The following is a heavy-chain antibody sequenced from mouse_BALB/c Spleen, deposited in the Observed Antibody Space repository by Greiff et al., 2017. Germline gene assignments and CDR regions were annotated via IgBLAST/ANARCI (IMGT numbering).Heavy chain of an antibody. V-gene: IGHV2-9*02. CDR2: IWAGGST. Sequence: VQLKESGPGLVAPSQSLSITCTVSGFSLTSYGVHWVRQPPGKGLEWLGVIWAGGSTNYNSALMSRLSISKDNSKSQVFLKMNSLQTDDTAMYYCARRIYYYGSSSYAMDYWGQGTSVTVSS. J-gene: IGHJ4*01. D-gene: IGHD1-1*01. CDR1: GFSLTSYG. CDR3: ARRIYYYGSSSYAMDY.